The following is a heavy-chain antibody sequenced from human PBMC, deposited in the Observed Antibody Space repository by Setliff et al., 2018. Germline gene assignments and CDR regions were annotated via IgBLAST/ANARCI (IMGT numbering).Heavy chain of an antibody. CDR3: ARGTSGWFPHDY. Sequence: GGSLRLSCAASGLTFSSDWMTWVRQAPGKGLEWLANIKQDGSEIYSVDSVKGRFSISRDNAKNSLYLQMNSLRAEDTAVYYCARGTSGWFPHDYWGQGTLVTVSS. D-gene: IGHD6-19*01. V-gene: IGHV3-7*03. J-gene: IGHJ4*02. CDR1: GLTFSSDW. CDR2: IKQDGSEI.